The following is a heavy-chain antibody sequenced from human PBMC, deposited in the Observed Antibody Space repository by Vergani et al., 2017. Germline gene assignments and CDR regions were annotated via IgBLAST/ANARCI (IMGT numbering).Heavy chain of an antibody. CDR3: ARLSYDTTPYLQGGYDC. CDR1: GFTFSGSA. V-gene: IGHV3-73*01. D-gene: IGHD3-22*01. CDR2: IRSKANSYAT. Sequence: EVQLVESGGGLVQPGRSLRLSCAASGFTFSGSAMHWVRQASGKGLEWVGRIRSKANSYATAYAASVKGRFTISRDDSKNTAYLQMNSLKTEDTAVYYCARLSYDTTPYLQGGYDCWGQGTLVSVSS. J-gene: IGHJ4*02.